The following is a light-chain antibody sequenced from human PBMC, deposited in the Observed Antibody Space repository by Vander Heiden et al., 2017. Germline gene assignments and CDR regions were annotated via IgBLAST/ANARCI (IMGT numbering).Light chain of an antibody. CDR3: SSYTSITTLV. Sequence: QSALTHPSSMSGSPGQSITSSCTGTSSNVGLYNYVSWYQQLPGKAPKVLIHDVSTRPSGVSHRFSGSKSGNTASLTISGLQTEDEAHYYCSSYTSITTLVFGTGTKVTVL. CDR2: DVS. J-gene: IGLJ1*01. CDR1: SSNVGLYNY. V-gene: IGLV2-14*03.